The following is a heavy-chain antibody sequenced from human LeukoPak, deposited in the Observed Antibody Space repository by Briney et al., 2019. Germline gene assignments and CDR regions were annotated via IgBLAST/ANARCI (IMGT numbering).Heavy chain of an antibody. CDR1: GGSFSGYY. D-gene: IGHD6-13*01. Sequence: PSETLSLTCAVYGGSFSGYYWSWIRQPAGKGLEWIGRIYTTGSTNYNPSLRSRVTISVDTSKNQFSLKLNSVTAADKAVYYCARGPGGSSSWYNWFDPWGQGTLVTVSS. V-gene: IGHV4-59*10. CDR2: IYTTGST. J-gene: IGHJ5*02. CDR3: ARGPGGSSSWYNWFDP.